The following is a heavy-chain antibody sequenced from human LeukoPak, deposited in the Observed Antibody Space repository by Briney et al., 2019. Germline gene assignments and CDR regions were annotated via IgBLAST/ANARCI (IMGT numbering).Heavy chain of an antibody. D-gene: IGHD1-26*01. CDR1: GGSFSGYY. CDR2: IFYTGNT. V-gene: IGHV4-59*01. Sequence: PSETLSLTCAVYGGSFSGYYWSWFRQPPGKGLEWIGYIFYTGNTNYSPSLKSRVTISVDTSKNQLSLRLTSVTAAGTAVYYCARVGLLGATGYYYYMDVWGKGTTVTISS. CDR3: ARVGLLGATGYYYYMDV. J-gene: IGHJ6*03.